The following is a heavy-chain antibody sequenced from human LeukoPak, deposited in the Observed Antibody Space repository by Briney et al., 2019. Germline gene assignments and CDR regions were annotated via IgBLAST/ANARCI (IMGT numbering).Heavy chain of an antibody. Sequence: SETLSLTCTVSGGSISSYYWSWIRQPPGKGLEWIGYIYYSGSTNYNPSLKSRVTISVDTSKNRFSLKLSSVTAADTAVYYCARGDYGGNSAPDYWGQGTLVTVSS. CDR1: GGSISSYY. J-gene: IGHJ4*02. V-gene: IGHV4-59*08. CDR2: IYYSGST. CDR3: ARGDYGGNSAPDY. D-gene: IGHD4-23*01.